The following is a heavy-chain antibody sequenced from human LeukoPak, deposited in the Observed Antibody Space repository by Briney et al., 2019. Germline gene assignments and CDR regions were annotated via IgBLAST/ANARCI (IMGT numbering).Heavy chain of an antibody. V-gene: IGHV3-48*04. CDR3: ARDRVGATTNFDY. J-gene: IGHJ4*02. CDR1: GFTFSSYS. Sequence: GGSLRLSCAASGFTFSSYSMNWVRQAPGKGLEWVSYISSSSSTINYADSLKGRFTISRDNAKNSLYLQMNSLRAEDTAVYYCARDRVGATTNFDYWGQGTLVTVSS. D-gene: IGHD1-26*01. CDR2: ISSSSSTI.